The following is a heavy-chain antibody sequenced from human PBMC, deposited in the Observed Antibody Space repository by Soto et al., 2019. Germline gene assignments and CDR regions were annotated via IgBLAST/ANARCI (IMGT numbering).Heavy chain of an antibody. CDR1: GYTFTSYA. CDR2: INAGNGNT. Sequence: GASVKVSCKASGYTFTSYAMHWVRQAPGQRLEWMGWINAGNGNTKYSQKFQGRVTITRDTSASTAYMELSSLRSEDTAVYYCARDRAMVRGVIPDWFDPWGQGTRVNVSS. J-gene: IGHJ5*02. CDR3: ARDRAMVRGVIPDWFDP. D-gene: IGHD3-10*01. V-gene: IGHV1-3*01.